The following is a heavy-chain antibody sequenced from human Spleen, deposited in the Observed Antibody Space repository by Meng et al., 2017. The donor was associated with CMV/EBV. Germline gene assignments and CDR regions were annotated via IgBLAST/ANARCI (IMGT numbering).Heavy chain of an antibody. Sequence: ASVKVSCKASGYFFSDHFMHWVRQAPGQGLEWMGWINPSSGGTNYAQKLQGRVTMTRDTSISTVYMELSRLRSDDTAVYYCARVGHGVGYRFDSWGQGTLVTVSS. J-gene: IGHJ4*02. CDR3: ARVGHGVGYRFDS. CDR2: INPSSGGT. V-gene: IGHV1-2*02. CDR1: GYFFSDHF. D-gene: IGHD2-8*01.